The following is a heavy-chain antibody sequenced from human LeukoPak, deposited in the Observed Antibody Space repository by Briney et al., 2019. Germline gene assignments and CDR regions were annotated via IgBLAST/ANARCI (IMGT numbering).Heavy chain of an antibody. V-gene: IGHV4-59*12. D-gene: IGHD6-13*01. CDR3: ARGGMEQQLVRDEDY. CDR2: IYYSGST. J-gene: IGHJ4*02. Sequence: SETLSLTCTVSGGSISSYYWSWIRQPPGKGLEWIGSIYYSGSTYYNPSLKSRVTISVDTSKNQFSLKLSSVTAADTAVYYCARGGMEQQLVRDEDYWGQGTLVTVSS. CDR1: GGSISSYY.